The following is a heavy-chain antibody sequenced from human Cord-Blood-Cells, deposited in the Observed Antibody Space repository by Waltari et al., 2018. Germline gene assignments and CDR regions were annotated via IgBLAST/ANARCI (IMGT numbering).Heavy chain of an antibody. Sequence: QLQLQESGPGLVKPSETLSLTCSVSGGSIRSSSYYWGWIRQPPGKGLEWIGSIYYSGSTNNSPPLKSRATISVDTSKNQFSLKLCSVTAADTAVYYCARHVGIAARPDWYFDLWGRGTLVTVSS. CDR3: ARHVGIAARPDWYFDL. CDR1: GGSIRSSSYY. D-gene: IGHD6-6*01. CDR2: IYYSGST. V-gene: IGHV4-39*01. J-gene: IGHJ2*01.